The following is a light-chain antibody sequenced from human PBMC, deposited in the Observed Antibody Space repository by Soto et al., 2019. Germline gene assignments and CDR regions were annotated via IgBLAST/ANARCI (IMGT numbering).Light chain of an antibody. CDR2: XAS. CDR3: QQYNSYLT. J-gene: IGKJ1*01. V-gene: IGKV1-5*01. Sequence: DIQMTQSPSTMSASLGDRVTITXRASQSISLWLAWYQQKPGKATKXXYYXASSLESGVPSMFSGSGYETEFTLTISSLQPDDVETYYCQQYNSYLTFGQGTKVDIK. CDR1: QSISLW.